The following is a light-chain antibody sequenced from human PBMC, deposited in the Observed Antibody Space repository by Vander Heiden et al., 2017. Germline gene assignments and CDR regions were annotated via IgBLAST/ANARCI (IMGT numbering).Light chain of an antibody. V-gene: IGKV1-6*01. CDR1: QGIRND. J-gene: IGKJ1*01. CDR2: GAS. Sequence: AIQMTQSPSSLSASVGDRVTITCRASQGIRNDLGWYQQKPGKAPKLLIYGASSLHSGVPSRFSGSGSGTDFTLTISSLQPEDFATYYCLQDYNSPATFGQGTKVEIK. CDR3: LQDYNSPAT.